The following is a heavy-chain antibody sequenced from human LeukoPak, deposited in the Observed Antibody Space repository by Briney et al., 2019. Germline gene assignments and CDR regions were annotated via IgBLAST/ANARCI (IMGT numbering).Heavy chain of an antibody. CDR1: GFSFSSHG. V-gene: IGHV3-30*03. J-gene: IGHJ4*02. Sequence: PGGSLRLSCVASGFSFSSHGMHWVRQAPGKGLEWVSVIASDGGAKFYADSVKGRFTLSRDNPKNMFFLQMNLLTVDDTAIYYCAREATWGQWYFDHWGQGTPVTVSS. CDR2: IASDGGAK. CDR3: AREATWGQWYFDH. D-gene: IGHD6-19*01.